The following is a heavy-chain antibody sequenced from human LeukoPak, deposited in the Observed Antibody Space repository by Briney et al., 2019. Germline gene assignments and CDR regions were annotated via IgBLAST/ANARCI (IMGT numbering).Heavy chain of an antibody. CDR2: IKQDGSEK. J-gene: IGHJ4*02. Sequence: PGGSLRLSCAASGFTFSSYWMSWVRQAPGKGLEGVANIKQDGSEKYYVDSVKGRFTISRDNAKNSLYLQMNSMRAEDTAVYYCARDVHWQPLDYWGQGTLVTVSS. D-gene: IGHD6-13*01. CDR3: ARDVHWQPLDY. V-gene: IGHV3-7*01. CDR1: GFTFSSYW.